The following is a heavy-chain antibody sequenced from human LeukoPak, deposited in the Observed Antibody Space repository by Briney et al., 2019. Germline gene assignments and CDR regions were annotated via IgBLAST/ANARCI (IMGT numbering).Heavy chain of an antibody. CDR2: ISSTRSYT. J-gene: IGHJ4*02. CDR3: ARVGDHIGFCSGASCHIVDH. CDR1: GFTLSSYA. Sequence: KPGGSLRLSCADSGFTLSSYAMTWIRQAPGKGLKWISHISSTRSYTSYADSVQGRFTISRDDARNSLYLQMNSLRVDDTAVYYCARVGDHIGFCSGASCHIVDHWGQGALVTVSS. V-gene: IGHV3-11*05. D-gene: IGHD2-15*01.